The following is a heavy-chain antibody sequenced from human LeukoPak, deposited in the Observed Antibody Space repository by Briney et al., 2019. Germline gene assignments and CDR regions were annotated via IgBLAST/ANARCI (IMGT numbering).Heavy chain of an antibody. CDR2: ISAYNGNT. Sequence: GASVKVSCKASGYTFTSYGISWVRQAPGQGLEWMGWISAYNGNTNYAQKLQGRVTMTTDTSTSTAYMELRSLRSDDTAVYYCARVGGLPLGVSSTSPNPNYYYYMDVWGKGTTVTVSS. J-gene: IGHJ6*03. V-gene: IGHV1-18*01. CDR1: GYTFTSYG. D-gene: IGHD2-2*01. CDR3: ARVGGLPLGVSSTSPNPNYYYYMDV.